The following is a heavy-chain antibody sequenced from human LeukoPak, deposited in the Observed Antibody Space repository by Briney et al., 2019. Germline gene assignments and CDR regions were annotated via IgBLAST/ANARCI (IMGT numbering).Heavy chain of an antibody. Sequence: ASVKVSCKASGYTFTSYNINWVRQATGQGLEWMGWMNPNSGNTGYAQKFQGRVTMTRNTSISTAYMELSSLRSEDTAVYYCARRSQSSRPSTIVVVTKAYYFDYWGQGTLVTVSS. CDR1: GYTFTSYN. J-gene: IGHJ4*02. V-gene: IGHV1-8*01. D-gene: IGHD3-22*01. CDR2: MNPNSGNT. CDR3: ARRSQSSRPSTIVVVTKAYYFDY.